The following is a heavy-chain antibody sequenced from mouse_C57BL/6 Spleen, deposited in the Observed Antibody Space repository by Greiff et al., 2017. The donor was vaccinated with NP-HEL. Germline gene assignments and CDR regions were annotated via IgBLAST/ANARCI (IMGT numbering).Heavy chain of an antibody. CDR2: ISSGSSTI. CDR3: ARSYYGSNYAMDY. CDR1: GFTFSDYG. V-gene: IGHV5-17*01. D-gene: IGHD1-1*01. Sequence: EVKVEESGGGLVKPGGSLKLSCAASGFTFSDYGMHWVRQAPEKGLEWVAYISSGSSTIYYADTVKGRFTISRDNAKNTLFLQMTSLRSEDTAMYYCARSYYGSNYAMDYWGQGTSVTVSS. J-gene: IGHJ4*01.